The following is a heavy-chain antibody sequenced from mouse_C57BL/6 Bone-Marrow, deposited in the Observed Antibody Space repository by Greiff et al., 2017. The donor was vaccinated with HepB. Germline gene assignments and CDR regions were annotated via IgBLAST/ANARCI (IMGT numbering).Heavy chain of an antibody. D-gene: IGHD2-5*01. J-gene: IGHJ2*01. CDR1: GYTFTDYE. V-gene: IGHV1-15*01. CDR2: IDPETGGT. Sequence: VKVVESGAELVRPGASVTLSCKASGYTFTDYEMHWVKQTPVHGLEWIGAIDPETGGTAYNQKFKGKAILTADKSSSTAYMELRSLTSEDSAVYYCTRGYSNYTYYFDYWGQGTTLTVSS. CDR3: TRGYSNYTYYFDY.